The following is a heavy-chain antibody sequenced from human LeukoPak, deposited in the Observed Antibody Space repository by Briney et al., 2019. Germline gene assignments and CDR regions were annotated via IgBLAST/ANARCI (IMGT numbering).Heavy chain of an antibody. CDR1: GSTFSHYW. CDR3: ARPVVVPAASDY. D-gene: IGHD2-2*01. V-gene: IGHV3-74*01. Sequence: GGSLRLSCAASGSTFSHYWMHWVLQAPGKGLVWVSRINPDGSRTDYADSVAGRSTISRDNSKNTLYLQMNSLRAEDTAVYYCARPVVVPAASDYWGQGTLVTVSS. CDR2: INPDGSRT. J-gene: IGHJ4*02.